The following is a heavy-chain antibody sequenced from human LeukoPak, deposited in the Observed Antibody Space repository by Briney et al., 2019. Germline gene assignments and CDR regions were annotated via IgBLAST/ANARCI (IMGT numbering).Heavy chain of an antibody. CDR1: GFTFSSYG. Sequence: PGGSLRLSCAASGFTFSSYGMHWVRQAPGKGLEWVAVIWYDGSNKYYADSVKGRFTISRDNSKNTLYLQMNSLRDEDTAVYYCAFDSSGYPLYYYYYGMDVWGQGTTVTVSS. J-gene: IGHJ6*02. CDR3: AFDSSGYPLYYYYYGMDV. D-gene: IGHD3-22*01. CDR2: IWYDGSNK. V-gene: IGHV3-33*01.